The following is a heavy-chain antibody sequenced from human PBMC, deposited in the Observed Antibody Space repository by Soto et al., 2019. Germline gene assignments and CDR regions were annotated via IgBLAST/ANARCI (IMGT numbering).Heavy chain of an antibody. Sequence: QVQLVQSGAEVTKPGSSATVSCKASGGTFNTFAFTWVRQAPGQGFEWMGGVIPLFNTPDYAQKFQGRVTITADESTSTVYLELSGLSSDDTAVYFCGLASKWELLGYFYGMDVWGQGTTVIVSS. CDR3: GLASKWELLGYFYGMDV. V-gene: IGHV1-69*01. J-gene: IGHJ6*02. CDR2: VIPLFNTP. CDR1: GGTFNTFA. D-gene: IGHD1-26*01.